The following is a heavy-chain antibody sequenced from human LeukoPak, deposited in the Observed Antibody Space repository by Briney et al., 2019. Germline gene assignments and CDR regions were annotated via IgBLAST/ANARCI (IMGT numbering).Heavy chain of an antibody. V-gene: IGHV3-23*01. Sequence: GGSLRLSCAASGFTFSTYGMTWVRQAPGRGLEWVSAISGSAARTFYADSVKGRFTISRDNSKNTLSLQMNSLRAGDTAVYYCAKRGPGSPESGKYYFDYWGQGTLVTVSS. CDR1: GFTFSTYG. D-gene: IGHD3-10*01. CDR2: ISGSAART. J-gene: IGHJ4*02. CDR3: AKRGPGSPESGKYYFDY.